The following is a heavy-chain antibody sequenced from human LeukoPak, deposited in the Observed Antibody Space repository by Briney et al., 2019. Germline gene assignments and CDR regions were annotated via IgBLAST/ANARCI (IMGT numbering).Heavy chain of an antibody. CDR2: ISGSGSGGST. J-gene: IGHJ4*02. D-gene: IGHD4-17*01. CDR1: GFIFSSYG. CDR3: AKATSVTTLFDY. V-gene: IGHV3-23*01. Sequence: GGTLRLSCAASGFIFSSYGMTWVRQAPGKGLEWVSAISGSGSGGSTYYADSVKGRFTISRDNSKNTLYLQMNSLRVEDTAVYYCAKATSVTTLFDYWGQGTLVTVSS.